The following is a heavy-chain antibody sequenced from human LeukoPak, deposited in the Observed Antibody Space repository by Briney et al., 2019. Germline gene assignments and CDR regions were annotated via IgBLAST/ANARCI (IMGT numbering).Heavy chain of an antibody. V-gene: IGHV4-34*01. J-gene: IGHJ3*02. Sequence: SETLSLTCAVYGGSFSGYYWSWIRQPPGKGLEWIGEINHSGSTNYNPSLKSRVTISVDTPKNQFSLKLSSVTAADTAVYYCARGHSTTYYYGSGSYYGGIWGQGTMVTVSS. CDR1: GGSFSGYY. CDR2: INHSGST. CDR3: ARGHSTTYYYGSGSYYGGI. D-gene: IGHD3-10*01.